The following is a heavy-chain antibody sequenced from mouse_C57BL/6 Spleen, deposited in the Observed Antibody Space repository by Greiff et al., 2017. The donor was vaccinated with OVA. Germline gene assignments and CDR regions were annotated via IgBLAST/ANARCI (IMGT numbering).Heavy chain of an antibody. CDR2: IDPENGDT. J-gene: IGHJ4*01. V-gene: IGHV14-4*01. Sequence: VQLQQSGAELVRPGASVKLSCTASGFNIKDDYMHWVKQRPEQGLEWIGWIDPENGDTEYASKFQGKATITADTSSNTAYLHLSSLTSEDTAVYYCTTEIITTVAMDYWGQGTSVTVSS. CDR3: TTEIITTVAMDY. CDR1: GFNIKDDY. D-gene: IGHD1-1*01.